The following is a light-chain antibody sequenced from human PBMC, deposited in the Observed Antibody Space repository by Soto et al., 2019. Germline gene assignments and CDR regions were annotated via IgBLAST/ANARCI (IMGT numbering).Light chain of an antibody. CDR1: QGISSY. CDR3: QQYYSKGT. CDR2: AAS. V-gene: IGKV1-8*01. Sequence: AIRMTQSPSSLSASRGDRVTSSCRASQGISSYLAWYQQKPGKAPKLLIYAASTLQSGVPSRFSGSGSGTDFTLTISCLQSEDFATYYCQQYYSKGTFGQGTKVDIK. J-gene: IGKJ1*01.